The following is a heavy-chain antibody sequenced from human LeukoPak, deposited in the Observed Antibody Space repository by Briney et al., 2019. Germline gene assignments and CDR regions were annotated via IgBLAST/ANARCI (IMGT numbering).Heavy chain of an antibody. V-gene: IGHV3-66*01. CDR2: IYSGGST. CDR3: ASSSLVRGVIIDFDY. CDR1: GFTVSSNY. J-gene: IGHJ4*02. Sequence: GGSLRLSCAASGFTVSSNYMSWVRQAPGKGLECVSVIYSGGSTYYADSVKGRFTISRDNSKNTLYLQMNSLRAEDTAVYYCASSSLVRGVIIDFDYWGQGTLVTVSS. D-gene: IGHD3-10*01.